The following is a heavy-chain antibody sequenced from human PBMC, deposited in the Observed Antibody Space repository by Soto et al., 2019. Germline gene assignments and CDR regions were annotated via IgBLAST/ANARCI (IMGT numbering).Heavy chain of an antibody. V-gene: IGHV3-23*01. CDR2: YSCGGT. CDR1: GFTLGKYT. CDR3: ARDREPDGIWTFDS. D-gene: IGHD3-9*01. J-gene: IGHJ4*02. Sequence: EVLLLESGGDVIQPGGSLRLSCAASGFTLGKYTMGWVRQAPGKGLEWVAESYSCGGTEYADSVKGRFTISRDNSKNTLFLQMNSLRVEDTALYYCARDREPDGIWTFDSWGQGTLVTVSS.